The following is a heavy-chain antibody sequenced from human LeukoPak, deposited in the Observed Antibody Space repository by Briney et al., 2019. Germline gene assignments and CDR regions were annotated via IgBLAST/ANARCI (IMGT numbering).Heavy chain of an antibody. J-gene: IGHJ6*02. D-gene: IGHD3-3*01. Sequence: GGSLRLSCAASGFTFSSYAMSWVRQAPGKGLEWDSAISGSGGSTYYADSVKGRFTISRDNSKNTLYLQMNSLRAEDTAVYYCAKNFALSITIFGVVISPYGMDVWGQGTTVTVSS. V-gene: IGHV3-23*01. CDR3: AKNFALSITIFGVVISPYGMDV. CDR2: ISGSGGST. CDR1: GFTFSSYA.